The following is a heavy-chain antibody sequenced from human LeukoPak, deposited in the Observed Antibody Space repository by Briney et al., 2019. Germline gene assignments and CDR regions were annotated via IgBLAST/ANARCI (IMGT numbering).Heavy chain of an antibody. V-gene: IGHV3-23*01. CDR2: ISGGAGGT. CDR1: GITLSNYG. J-gene: IGHJ4*02. Sequence: PGGSLRLSCAVSGITLSNYGMSWVRQAPGKGLEWVAGISGGAGGTNYADSVKGRFTISRDNPKNTLYLQMNSLRAEDTAVYFCAKRGVVIRVILVGFHKEVHYFDSWGQGALVTVSS. D-gene: IGHD3-22*01. CDR3: AKRGVVIRVILVGFHKEVHYFDS.